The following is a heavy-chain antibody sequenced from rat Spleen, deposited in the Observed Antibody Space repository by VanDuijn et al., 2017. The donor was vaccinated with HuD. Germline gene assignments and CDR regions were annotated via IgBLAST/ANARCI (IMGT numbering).Heavy chain of an antibody. CDR3: ATDPTTEGMVDYWYFDF. J-gene: IGHJ1*01. CDR2: ISTGGGNT. Sequence: EVQLVESGGGLVQPGRSLKLSCAASGFTFSDYAMNWIRQAPTKGLEWVASISTGGGNTYYRDSVKGRFTISRDNAKNTQYLQMDSLRSEDTATYYCATDPTTEGMVDYWYFDFWGPGTMVTVSA. CDR1: GFTFSDYA. V-gene: IGHV5-19*01. D-gene: IGHD1-11*01.